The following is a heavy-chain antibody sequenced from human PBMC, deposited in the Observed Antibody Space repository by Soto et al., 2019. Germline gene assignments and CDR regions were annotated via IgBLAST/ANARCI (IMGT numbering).Heavy chain of an antibody. CDR2: IYYTGNT. CDR3: ASEVSSTDGMDV. V-gene: IGHV4-39*01. J-gene: IGHJ6*02. CDR1: GDSSVSSSSYY. Sequence: SETLSLTCTVSGDSSVSSSSYYWGWIRQPPGKGLEWIGSIYYTGNTFYSPSFRSRLTIPVDTSKSQFSLKLRSVTAADTATYYCASEVSSTDGMDVWGQGTTVTVSS. D-gene: IGHD2-15*01.